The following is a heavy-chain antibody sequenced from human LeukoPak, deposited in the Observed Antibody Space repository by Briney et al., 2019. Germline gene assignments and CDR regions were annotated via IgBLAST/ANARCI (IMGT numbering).Heavy chain of an antibody. CDR2: IYYSGST. J-gene: IGHJ4*02. CDR1: GGSISSSSYY. D-gene: IGHD7-27*01. Sequence: SETLSLTCTVSGGSISSSSYYWSWIRRPPGKGLEWIGYIYYSGSTNYNPSLKSRVTISVDTSKNQFSLKLSSVTAADTAVYYCARFPGFDYWGQGTLVTVSS. V-gene: IGHV4-61*01. CDR3: ARFPGFDY.